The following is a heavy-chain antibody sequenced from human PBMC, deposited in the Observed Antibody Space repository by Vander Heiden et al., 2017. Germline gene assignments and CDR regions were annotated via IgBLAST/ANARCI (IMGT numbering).Heavy chain of an antibody. V-gene: IGHV4-39*01. D-gene: IGHD1-1*01. CDR1: IVDSVRRSSYC. CDR2: VYYSGTT. CDR3: VRPSEDAYNFDF. Sequence: QLQQQEWGPGLVKPSETLSLTCNVSIVDSVRRSSYCWGWIRQPPGKGLEWIGNVYYSGTTYYNPSLRSRLSISLDTSKSQLSLKLTSVTATDAAVYFCVRPSEDAYNFDFWRQGTLVTVSS. J-gene: IGHJ4*02.